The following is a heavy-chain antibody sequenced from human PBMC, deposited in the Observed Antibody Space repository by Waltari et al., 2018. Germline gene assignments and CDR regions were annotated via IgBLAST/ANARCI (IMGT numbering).Heavy chain of an antibody. CDR1: GFTFSSNG. J-gene: IGHJ4*02. V-gene: IGHV3-30*18. CDR2: ISYDGSNK. CDR3: AKDVLAVAGTFV. D-gene: IGHD6-19*01. Sequence: QVQLVESGGGVVQPGRSLRLSCAASGFTFSSNGMHWVRQAPGKGLEWVAVISYDGSNKYYADSVKGRFTISRDNSKNTLYLQMNSLRAEDTAVYYCAKDVLAVAGTFVWGQGTLVTVSS.